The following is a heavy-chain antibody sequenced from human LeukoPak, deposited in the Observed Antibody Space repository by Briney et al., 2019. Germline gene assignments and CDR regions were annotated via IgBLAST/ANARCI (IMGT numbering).Heavy chain of an antibody. Sequence: SETLSLTCAVYGGSFSGYYWSWIRQPPGKGLEWIGEINHSGSTNYNPSLKSRVTISVDTSKNQFSLKLSSVTAADTAVYYCARGPVLLWFGDHFDYWGQGTLVTVSS. CDR2: INHSGST. CDR1: GGSFSGYY. J-gene: IGHJ4*02. D-gene: IGHD3-10*01. V-gene: IGHV4-34*01. CDR3: ARGPVLLWFGDHFDY.